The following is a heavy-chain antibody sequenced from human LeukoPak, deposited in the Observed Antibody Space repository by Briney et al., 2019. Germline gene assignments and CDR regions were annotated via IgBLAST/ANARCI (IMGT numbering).Heavy chain of an antibody. CDR1: GYSISSGYY. CDR3: AREAYYYGSGSYFEGTFDY. J-gene: IGHJ4*02. V-gene: IGHV4-38-2*02. D-gene: IGHD3-10*01. Sequence: SETLSLTCTVSGYSISSGYYWGWSRQPPGKGLEWTGSIDLSGSTYYNPSLKSRVTISIDTSKNEFSLKLTSVIAADTAVYFCAREAYYYGSGSYFEGTFDYWGQGSLVTVSS. CDR2: IDLSGST.